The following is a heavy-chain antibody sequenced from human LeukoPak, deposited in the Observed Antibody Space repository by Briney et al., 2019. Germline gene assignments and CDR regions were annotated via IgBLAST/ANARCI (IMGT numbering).Heavy chain of an antibody. D-gene: IGHD3-16*02. CDR3: ARVVLRLGELSFDY. Sequence: SETLSLTCTVSGGSISSGDYYWSWIRQPPGKGLEWIGYIYYSGSTYYNPSLKSRVTISVDTSKNQFSLKLSSVPAADTAVYYCARVVLRLGELSFDYWGQGTLVTVSS. J-gene: IGHJ4*02. CDR2: IYYSGST. V-gene: IGHV4-30-4*01. CDR1: GGSISSGDYY.